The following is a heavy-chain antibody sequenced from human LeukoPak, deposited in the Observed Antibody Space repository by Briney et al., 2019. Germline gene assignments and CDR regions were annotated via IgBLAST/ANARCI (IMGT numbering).Heavy chain of an antibody. CDR2: INPSGGST. Sequence: ASVKVSCKASGYTFTSYYMHWVRQAPGQGLEWMGIINPSGGSTSYAQKFQGRVTITADESTSTAYMELSSLRSEDTAVYYCAIVFPINGMDVWGQGTTVTVSS. CDR1: GYTFTSYY. V-gene: IGHV1-46*01. CDR3: AIVFPINGMDV. J-gene: IGHJ6*02. D-gene: IGHD3-10*01.